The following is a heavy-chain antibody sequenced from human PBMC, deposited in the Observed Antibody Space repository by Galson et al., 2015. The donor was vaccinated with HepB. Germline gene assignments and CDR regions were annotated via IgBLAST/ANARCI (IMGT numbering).Heavy chain of an antibody. J-gene: IGHJ6*02. D-gene: IGHD6-13*01. V-gene: IGHV3-66*01. Sequence: SLRLSCAASGFTVSSNYMSWVRQAPGKGLEWVSVIYSGGSTYYADSVKGRFTISRDNSKNTLYLQMNSLRAEDTAVYYCARDRIAAHYYYYYGMDVWGQGATVTVSS. CDR1: GFTVSSNY. CDR2: IYSGGST. CDR3: ARDRIAAHYYYYYGMDV.